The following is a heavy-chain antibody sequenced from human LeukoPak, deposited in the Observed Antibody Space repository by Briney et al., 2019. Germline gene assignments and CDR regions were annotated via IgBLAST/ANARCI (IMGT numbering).Heavy chain of an antibody. V-gene: IGHV4-59*01. CDR3: ARESADGEALDY. CDR1: GGSTSSYY. J-gene: IGHJ4*02. CDR2: IYYSGST. Sequence: SETLSLTCTVSGGSTSSYYWSWIRQPPGKGLEWIGYIYYSGSTNYNPSLKSRVTISVDTSKNQFSLKLSSVTAADTAVYYCARESADGEALDYWGQGTLVTVSS.